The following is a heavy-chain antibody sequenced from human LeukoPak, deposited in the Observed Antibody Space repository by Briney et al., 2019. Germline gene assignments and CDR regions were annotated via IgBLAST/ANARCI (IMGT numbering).Heavy chain of an antibody. D-gene: IGHD1-26*01. J-gene: IGHJ4*02. CDR1: GGTFSSYA. CDR2: IIPIFGTA. Sequence: ASVKVSCTASGGTFSSYAISWVRQAPGQGLEWMGGIIPIFGTANYAQKFQGRVTITADESTSTAYMELSSLRSEDTAVYYCASSPPNRWELLGLDYWGQGTLVTVSS. V-gene: IGHV1-69*13. CDR3: ASSPPNRWELLGLDY.